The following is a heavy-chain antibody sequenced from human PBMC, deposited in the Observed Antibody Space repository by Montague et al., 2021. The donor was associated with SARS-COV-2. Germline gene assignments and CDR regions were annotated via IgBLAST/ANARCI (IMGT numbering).Heavy chain of an antibody. CDR2: ISSSGSTI. Sequence: SLRLSCAASGFTFSSYEMNWVRQAPGKGLEWVSYISSSGSTIYYADSVKGRLTISRDNAKNSLYLQMNSLRAGDTAVYYCASLNYYDSSGYYSGGTPDEYFQHWGQGTLVTVSS. CDR3: ASLNYYDSSGYYSGGTPDEYFQH. J-gene: IGHJ1*01. D-gene: IGHD3-22*01. V-gene: IGHV3-48*03. CDR1: GFTFSSYE.